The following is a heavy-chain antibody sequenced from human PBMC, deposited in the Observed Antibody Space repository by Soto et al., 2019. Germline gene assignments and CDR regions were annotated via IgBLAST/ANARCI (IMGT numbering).Heavy chain of an antibody. D-gene: IGHD3-16*01. CDR1: GFTLSSYE. CDR2: MSSSGSTV. CDR3: ERDVLGTLDDAVDI. Sequence: GGSLRLSCAASGFTLSSYEMNWVRQAPGKGLQWVSYMSSSGSTVYYADSVEGRFAISRDTAKNSLYLQISSLRVDDTAIYYCERDVLGTLDDAVDIWGQGTMVTVSS. J-gene: IGHJ3*02. V-gene: IGHV3-48*03.